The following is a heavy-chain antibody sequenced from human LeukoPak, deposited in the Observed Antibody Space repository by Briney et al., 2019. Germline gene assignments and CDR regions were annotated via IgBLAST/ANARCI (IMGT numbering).Heavy chain of an antibody. V-gene: IGHV4-59*01. D-gene: IGHD4-23*01. CDR3: ARFGGNYGWFDP. CDR1: GGSTSSYY. CDR2: IYYSGST. J-gene: IGHJ5*02. Sequence: SETLSLTCTVSGGSTSSYYWSWIRQPPGKGLEWIGYIYYSGSTNYNPSLKSRVTISVDTSKNQFSLKLSSVTAADTAVYYCARFGGNYGWFDPWGQGTLVTVSS.